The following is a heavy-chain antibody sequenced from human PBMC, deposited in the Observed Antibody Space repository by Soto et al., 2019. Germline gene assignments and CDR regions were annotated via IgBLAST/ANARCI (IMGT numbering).Heavy chain of an antibody. CDR1: GYTFSDYY. CDR2: INPNRGCT. D-gene: IGHD2-2*01. Sequence: ASVKVSCNASGYTFSDYYIHWVRQAPRQVLEAMGWINPNRGCTNDAQNVQVRGTMTRGTSISTAYMELSRLRSDDTAGEYWTPDSPLYCSSTSCYSGWFGRWGQGSMVTVSS. CDR3: TPDSPLYCSSTSCYSGWFGR. V-gene: IGHV1-2*02. J-gene: IGHJ5*02.